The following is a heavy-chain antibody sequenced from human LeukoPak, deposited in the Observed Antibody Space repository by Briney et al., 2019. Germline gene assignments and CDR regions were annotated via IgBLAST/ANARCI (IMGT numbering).Heavy chain of an antibody. CDR3: AREGGQYYYDSSGQPLVYYYYGMDV. J-gene: IGHJ6*02. CDR2: IDYSCRT. V-gene: IGHV4-59*01. Sequence: SETLSLTCTSHGGSLSSDSRSCILPPPGKALQCIPYIDYSCRTPHNPSLESRVTLSLDTSKNQFSLKLNSVTAADTAVYYCAREGGQYYYDSSGQPLVYYYYGMDVWGQGTTVTVSS. D-gene: IGHD3-22*01. CDR1: GGSLSSDS.